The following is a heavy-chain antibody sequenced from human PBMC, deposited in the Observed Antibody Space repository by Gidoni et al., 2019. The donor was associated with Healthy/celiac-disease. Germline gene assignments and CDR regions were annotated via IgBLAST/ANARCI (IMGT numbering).Heavy chain of an antibody. D-gene: IGHD6-6*01. J-gene: IGHJ4*02. CDR1: GFTFISYA. V-gene: IGHV3-30-3*01. CDR3: ARSERSSFDY. CDR2: ISYDGSNK. Sequence: QVQLVESGGGVVQPGRSLRPSCAASGFTFISYAMHWVRQAPGKGLEWVAVISYDGSNKYYADSVKGRFTISRDNSKNTLYLQMNSLRAEDTAVYYCARSERSSFDYWGQGTLVTVSS.